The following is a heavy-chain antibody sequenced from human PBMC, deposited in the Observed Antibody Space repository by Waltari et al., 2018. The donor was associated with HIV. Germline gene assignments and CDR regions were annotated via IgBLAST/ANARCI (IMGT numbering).Heavy chain of an antibody. CDR1: GYSFATSN. Sequence: QVQLVQSGAEVKKPGASVKASCKASGYSFATSNIPWVRKAPGQGLEWMGWMNPKSGETGFQQKFQGRITMTSNTSIRTAYMELTSLRSEDTAIFYCARGGGAGPFDLWGQGTRVTVSS. CDR3: ARGGGAGPFDL. V-gene: IGHV1-8*01. CDR2: MNPKSGET. J-gene: IGHJ3*01. D-gene: IGHD3-10*01.